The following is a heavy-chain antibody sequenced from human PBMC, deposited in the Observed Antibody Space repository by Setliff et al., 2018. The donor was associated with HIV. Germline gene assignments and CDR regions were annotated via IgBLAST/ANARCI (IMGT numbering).Heavy chain of an antibody. CDR3: ARQPYSSSAIFAY. D-gene: IGHD6-6*01. V-gene: IGHV3-48*03. Sequence: GGSLRLSCAASGFTFSSYEMNWVRQAPGKGLEWVSYISSNGSTIYYADSVKGRFTISRDNAKNSLYLQMNSLRAEDTAVYYCARQPYSSSAIFAYWGQGTLVTVSS. J-gene: IGHJ4*02. CDR1: GFTFSSYE. CDR2: ISSNGSTI.